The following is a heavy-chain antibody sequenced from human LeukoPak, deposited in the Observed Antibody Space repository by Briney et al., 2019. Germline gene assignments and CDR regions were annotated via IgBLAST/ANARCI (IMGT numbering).Heavy chain of an antibody. V-gene: IGHV3-9*01. CDR2: ISWNSGSI. J-gene: IGHJ4*02. CDR3: AKDMGEQYYFDY. CDR1: GFTFSSYA. D-gene: IGHD1-26*01. Sequence: GGSLRLSCAASGFTFSSYAMHWVRQAPGKGLEWVSGISWNSGSIGYADSVKGRFTISRDNAKNSLYLQMNSLRAEDTALYYCAKDMGEQYYFDYWGQGTLVTVSS.